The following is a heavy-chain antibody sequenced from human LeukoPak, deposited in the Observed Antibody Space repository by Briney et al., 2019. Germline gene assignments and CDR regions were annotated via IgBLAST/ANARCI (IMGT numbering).Heavy chain of an antibody. CDR1: GDSISSDYW. CDR3: ARVISGEECSDSTCYNYYMFYGLDV. CDR2: IYHSGRT. J-gene: IGHJ6*02. Sequence: SETLSLTCTVSGDSISSDYWWSWVRQPPGKGLEWIGEIYHSGRTNYNPSLQSRVTISVDKSRNQFSLRLSFVTPAETAVYYCARVISGEECSDSTCYNYYMFYGLDVWGHGTAVTVSS. V-gene: IGHV4-4*02. D-gene: IGHD2-15*01.